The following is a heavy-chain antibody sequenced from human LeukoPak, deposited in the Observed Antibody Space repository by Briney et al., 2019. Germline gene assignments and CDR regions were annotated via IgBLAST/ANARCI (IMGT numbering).Heavy chain of an antibody. J-gene: IGHJ6*02. D-gene: IGHD4-17*01. V-gene: IGHV3-48*01. Sequence: GGSLRLSCAASGFTFSSYSMNWVRQAPGKGLEWVSHISSSSSTIYYADSVKGRFTISSDNAKNSLYLQMNSLRAEDTAVYYCAKDSSYGDYIDYYGMDVWGQGTTVTVSS. CDR2: ISSSSSTI. CDR3: AKDSSYGDYIDYYGMDV. CDR1: GFTFSSYS.